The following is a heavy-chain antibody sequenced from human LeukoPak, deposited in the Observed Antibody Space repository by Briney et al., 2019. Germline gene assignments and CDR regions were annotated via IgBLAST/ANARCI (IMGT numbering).Heavy chain of an antibody. D-gene: IGHD3-3*01. Sequence: GASVKVSCKASGYTFTGYYMHWVRQAPGQGLEWMGWINPNSGGTNYAQKFQGRVTMTRDTSISTAYMELSRLRPDDTAVYYCARDLGLRFLEWSFDYWGQGTLVTVSS. J-gene: IGHJ4*02. CDR1: GYTFTGYY. CDR2: INPNSGGT. V-gene: IGHV1-2*02. CDR3: ARDLGLRFLEWSFDY.